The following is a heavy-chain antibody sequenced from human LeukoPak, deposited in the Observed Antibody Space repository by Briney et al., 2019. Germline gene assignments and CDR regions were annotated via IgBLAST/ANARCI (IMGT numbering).Heavy chain of an antibody. V-gene: IGHV3-23*01. J-gene: IGHJ3*02. D-gene: IGHD3-22*01. CDR1: GFTFSDYS. CDR2: ISGSGGST. CDR3: AKDSYDSSGYYQMDAFDI. Sequence: PGGSLRLSCAASGFTFSDYSMNWVRQAPGKGLEWVSAISGSGGSTYYADSVKGRFTISRDNSKNTLYLQMNSLRAEDTAVYYCAKDSYDSSGYYQMDAFDIWGQGTMVTVSS.